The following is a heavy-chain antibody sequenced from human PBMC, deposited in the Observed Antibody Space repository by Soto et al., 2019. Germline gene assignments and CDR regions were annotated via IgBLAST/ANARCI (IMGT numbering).Heavy chain of an antibody. Sequence: QVQLVESGGGVVQPGRSLRLSCAASGFTFSSYGMHWVRQAPGKGLEWVAVIWYDGSNKYYADSVKGRFTISRDNSKNTLYLQMNSLRAEDTAVYYCARDLLQYHNWFDPWGQGTLVTVSS. CDR2: IWYDGSNK. CDR3: ARDLLQYHNWFDP. J-gene: IGHJ5*02. V-gene: IGHV3-33*01. CDR1: GFTFSSYG. D-gene: IGHD2-2*01.